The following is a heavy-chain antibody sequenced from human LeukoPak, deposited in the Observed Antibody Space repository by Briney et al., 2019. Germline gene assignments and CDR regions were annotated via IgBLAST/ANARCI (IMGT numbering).Heavy chain of an antibody. CDR2: ISSSSSYI. V-gene: IGHV3-21*01. D-gene: IGHD3-10*01. Sequence: GGSLRLSCAASGFTFSSYSMNWVREAPGKGLEWVSSISSSSSYIYYADSLKGRFTISRDNAKNSLYLQMNSLRAEDTAVYYCAREVVNKNTYYYGSGSYMDYWGQGTLVTVSS. CDR3: AREVVNKNTYYYGSGSYMDY. CDR1: GFTFSSYS. J-gene: IGHJ4*02.